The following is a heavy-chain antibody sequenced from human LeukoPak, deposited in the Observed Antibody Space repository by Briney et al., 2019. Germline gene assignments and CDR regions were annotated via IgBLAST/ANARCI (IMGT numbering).Heavy chain of an antibody. Sequence: SETLSLTCTVSGGSISSYYWSWIRQPPGKGLEWIGYIYYSGSTNYNPSLKSRVTISVDTSKNQFSLKLSSVTAADTAVYYCARDADYDFWSETDAFDTWGQGTMVTVSS. CDR1: GGSISSYY. CDR2: IYYSGST. CDR3: ARDADYDFWSETDAFDT. J-gene: IGHJ3*02. V-gene: IGHV4-59*01. D-gene: IGHD3-3*01.